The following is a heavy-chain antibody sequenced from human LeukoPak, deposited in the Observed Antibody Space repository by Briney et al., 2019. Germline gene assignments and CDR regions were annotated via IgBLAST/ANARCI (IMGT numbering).Heavy chain of an antibody. CDR1: GFTFGHNA. D-gene: IGHD6-6*01. V-gene: IGHV3-23*01. CDR2: LSGSGGDT. CDR3: AKGAPSSSSIFDF. J-gene: IGHJ4*02. Sequence: GGSLRLTCVASGFTFGHNAMAWVRQAPGKRLEWVSALSGSGGDTFYADSVKGRFTISRDNSKNTLYLQLSSLRPDDTAVYYCAKGAPSSSSIFDFWGPGTLVTVSS.